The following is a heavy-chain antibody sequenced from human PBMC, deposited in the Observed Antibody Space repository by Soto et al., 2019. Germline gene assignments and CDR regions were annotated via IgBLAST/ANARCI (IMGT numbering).Heavy chain of an antibody. D-gene: IGHD3-3*01. V-gene: IGHV3-23*01. J-gene: IGHJ6*02. CDR2: ITGSGGGT. CDR3: AKDQQSGYAIFGVVGYAMDL. CDR1: GFMFSNYA. Sequence: PGGSLRLSCAASGFMFSNYAMGWVRQAPGRGLEWVSAITGSGGGTYYADSVKGRVTVSRDNSENTLYLQVNSLRAEDAAVYYCAKDQQSGYAIFGVVGYAMDLWGQGTTVTVSS.